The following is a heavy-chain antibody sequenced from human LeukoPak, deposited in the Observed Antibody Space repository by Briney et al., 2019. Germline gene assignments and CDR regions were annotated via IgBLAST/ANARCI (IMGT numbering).Heavy chain of an antibody. CDR2: ISFDGSIT. J-gene: IGHJ4*02. D-gene: IGHD6-13*01. CDR3: ARDPQGYSSSWFDY. V-gene: IGHV3-30*03. Sequence: GGSLRLSCAASGFTFSTYGMHWVRQAPGKGLEWVAVISFDGSITYYADSVKGRFTISRDNSKNTLFLQMNSLRPGDTAVYYCARDPQGYSSSWFDYWGQGTLVTVSS. CDR1: GFTFSTYG.